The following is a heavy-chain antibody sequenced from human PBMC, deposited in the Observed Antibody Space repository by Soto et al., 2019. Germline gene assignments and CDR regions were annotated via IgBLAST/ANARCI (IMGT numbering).Heavy chain of an antibody. CDR3: ATNISPFGLKHDLNSSSISKYYYYYMDV. Sequence: GESLKISCKGSGYSFTSYWIGWVRQMPGKGLEWMGIIYPGDSDTRYSPSFQGQVTISADKSISTAYLQWSSLKASDTAMYYCATNISPFGLKHDLNSSSISKYYYYYMDVWGKGTTVTVSS. J-gene: IGHJ6*03. CDR2: IYPGDSDT. D-gene: IGHD6-6*01. V-gene: IGHV5-51*01. CDR1: GYSFTSYW.